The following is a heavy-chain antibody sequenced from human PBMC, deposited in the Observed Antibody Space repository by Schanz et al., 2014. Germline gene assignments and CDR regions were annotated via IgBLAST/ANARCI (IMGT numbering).Heavy chain of an antibody. CDR1: GFTVSSNH. D-gene: IGHD3-9*01. CDR2: ISSSGSYI. CDR3: ARDSRPNYDFLTAYYSIDY. J-gene: IGHJ4*02. V-gene: IGHV3-21*02. Sequence: EVRLVESGGGLVQPGGSLRLSCAVSGFTVSSNHMSWVRQAPGKGLEWVSSISSSGSYIHYADSVKGRFTISRHNAKNTLYLQMNSLRAEDTAVYYCARDSRPNYDFLTAYYSIDYWGQGTLVTVSS.